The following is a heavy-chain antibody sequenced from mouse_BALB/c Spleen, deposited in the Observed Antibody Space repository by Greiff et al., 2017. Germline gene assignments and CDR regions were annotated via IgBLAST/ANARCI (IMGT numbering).Heavy chain of an antibody. CDR3: GRGDSWFAY. D-gene: IGHD3-3*01. V-gene: IGHV1-37*01. J-gene: IGHJ3*01. CDR1: GYSFTGYF. CDR2: INPYNGDT. Sequence: EVQLQQSGPELVKPGASVKISCKASGYSFTGYFMTWVKQSHGKSLEWIGRINPYNGDTFYNQKFKGKATLTVDKSSSTAHMELLSLTSEDSAVYYCGRGDSWFAYWGQGTLVTVSA.